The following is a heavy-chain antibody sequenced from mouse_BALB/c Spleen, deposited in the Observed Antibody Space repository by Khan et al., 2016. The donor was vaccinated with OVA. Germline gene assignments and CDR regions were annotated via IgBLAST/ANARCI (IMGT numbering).Heavy chain of an antibody. Sequence: VKLEESGPGLVAPSQSLSITCTVSGFSLTDYDVSWIRQPPGKGLEWLGVIWGGGSTYYNSALKSRLSISKDNSKSQVFLKMSSLQTDDTAMYYCAKGVWSYYYAVDYWGQGTSVTVSS. CDR2: IWGGGST. CDR3: AKGVWSYYYAVDY. J-gene: IGHJ4*01. CDR1: GFSLTDYD. V-gene: IGHV2-6-5*01.